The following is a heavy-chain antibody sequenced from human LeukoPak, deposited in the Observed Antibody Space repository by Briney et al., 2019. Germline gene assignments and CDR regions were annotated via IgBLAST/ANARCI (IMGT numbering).Heavy chain of an antibody. CDR1: GGSISSGGYY. Sequence: PSQTLSLTCTVSGGSISSGGYYWSWIRQHPGKGLEWIGYIYYSGSTYFNPSLKSRVTISVDTSKNQFSLKLSSVTAADTAVYYCARVLGYYDSSGYYYGYFDYWGQGTLVTVSS. V-gene: IGHV4-30-4*08. CDR2: IYYSGST. D-gene: IGHD3-22*01. J-gene: IGHJ4*02. CDR3: ARVLGYYDSSGYYYGYFDY.